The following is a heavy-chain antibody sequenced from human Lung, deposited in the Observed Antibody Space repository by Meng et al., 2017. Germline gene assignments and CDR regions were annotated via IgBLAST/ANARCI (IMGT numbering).Heavy chain of an antibody. CDR2: IIPIFGTA. D-gene: IGHD4-23*01. CDR1: GGTFSSYA. CDR3: ARVYGGNSYFDY. J-gene: IGHJ4*02. Sequence: QVQRVQPGAEVKKPGSWVKVSCKASGGTFSSYAISWVRQAPGQGLEWMGGIIPIFGTANYAQKFQGRVTITTDESTSTAYMELSSLRSEDTAVYYCARVYGGNSYFDYWGQGTLVTVSS. V-gene: IGHV1-69*05.